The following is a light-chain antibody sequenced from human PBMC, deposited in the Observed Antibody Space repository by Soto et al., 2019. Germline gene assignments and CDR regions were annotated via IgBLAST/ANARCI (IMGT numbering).Light chain of an antibody. CDR1: PSVPNY. CDR2: AAS. Sequence: TQSPSTLSLYPVAIATLSCRVSPSVPNYVAWYQQKPGQAPRLLIYAASTRATGIPARFSGSGSGTEFTLTISNLQPDDFATYYCQQYNSYSLYTFGQGTRLEI. CDR3: QQYNSYSLYT. V-gene: IGKV3-15*01. J-gene: IGKJ5*01.